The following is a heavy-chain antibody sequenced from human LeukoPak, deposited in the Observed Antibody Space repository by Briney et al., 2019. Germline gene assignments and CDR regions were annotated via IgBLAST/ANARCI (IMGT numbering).Heavy chain of an antibody. J-gene: IGHJ4*02. Sequence: SETLSLTCAVYGGSFNGYYWSWIRQPPGKGLEWIGEINHSGSTNYNPSLKSRVTISVDTSKNQFSLRLSSVTAADTAVYYCARRRRYFVGLPDYWGQGTLVTVSS. CDR2: INHSGST. CDR1: GGSFNGYY. D-gene: IGHD3-9*01. CDR3: ARRRRYFVGLPDY. V-gene: IGHV4-34*01.